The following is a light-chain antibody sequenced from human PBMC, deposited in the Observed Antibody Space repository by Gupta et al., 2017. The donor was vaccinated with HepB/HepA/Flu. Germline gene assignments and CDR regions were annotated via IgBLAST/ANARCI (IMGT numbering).Light chain of an antibody. J-gene: IGLJ2*01. CDR3: QVWDSSRGVV. Sequence: SYVLTQPPSVSVAPGETATTTRGGNNIGSKSVHWYQQKPGQAPVLVVYDDSDRPSGIPERFSGSNSGNTATLTISRGEAGDEADYYCQVWDSSRGVVFGGGTKLTVL. V-gene: IGLV3-21*02. CDR1: NIGSKS. CDR2: DDS.